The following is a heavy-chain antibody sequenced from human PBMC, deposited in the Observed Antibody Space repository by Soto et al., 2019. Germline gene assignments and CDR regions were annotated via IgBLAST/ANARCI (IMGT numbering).Heavy chain of an antibody. CDR3: ARGFPTVVTVDY. CDR1: GGSFSGYY. D-gene: IGHD4-17*01. J-gene: IGHJ4*02. CDR2: INHSGST. Sequence: PSETLSLTCAVYGGSFSGYYWSWIRQPPGKGLEWIGEINHSGSTNYNPSLKSRVTISVDTSKNQFSLKLSSVTAADTAVYYCARGFPTVVTVDYWGQGTLVTVSS. V-gene: IGHV4-34*01.